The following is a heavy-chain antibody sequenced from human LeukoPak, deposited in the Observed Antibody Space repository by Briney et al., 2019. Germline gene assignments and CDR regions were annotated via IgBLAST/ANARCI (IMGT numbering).Heavy chain of an antibody. Sequence: GRSLRLSCAASGFTLSSYAMHWVRQAPGKGLEWVAVISCDGSNKYYADSVKGRFTISRDNSKNTLYLQMNSLRAEDTAVYYCARDENYDSSGYFPYWGQGTLVTVSS. CDR2: ISCDGSNK. D-gene: IGHD3-22*01. V-gene: IGHV3-30-3*01. CDR1: GFTLSSYA. CDR3: ARDENYDSSGYFPY. J-gene: IGHJ4*02.